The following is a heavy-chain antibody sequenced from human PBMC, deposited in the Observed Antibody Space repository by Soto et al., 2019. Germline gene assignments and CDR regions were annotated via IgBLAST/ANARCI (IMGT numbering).Heavy chain of an antibody. J-gene: IGHJ3*02. CDR3: ARDQSHLDFWSGSPRSHRNDAFDI. D-gene: IGHD3-3*01. V-gene: IGHV3-48*03. CDR2: ISSSGSTI. CDR1: GFTFSSYE. Sequence: EVQLVESGGGLVQPGGSLRLSCAASGFTFSSYEMNWVRQAPGKGLEWVSYISSSGSTIYYADSVKGRFTISRDNAKNSLYLQMNSLRAEDTAVYYCARDQSHLDFWSGSPRSHRNDAFDIWGQGTMVTVSS.